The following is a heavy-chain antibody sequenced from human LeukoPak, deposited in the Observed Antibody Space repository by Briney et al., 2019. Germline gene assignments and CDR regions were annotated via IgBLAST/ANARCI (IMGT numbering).Heavy chain of an antibody. V-gene: IGHV1-69*06. CDR1: GGTFSSYA. D-gene: IGHD2-15*01. J-gene: IGHJ5*02. CDR3: ARGYCSGGSCSPDWFDP. Sequence: SVKVSCKASGGTFSSYAISWVRQAPGQGLEWMGGIIPIFGTANYAQKFQGRVTITADKSTSTAYMELSSLRSEDTAVYYCARGYCSGGSCSPDWFDPWGQGTLVTVSS. CDR2: IIPIFGTA.